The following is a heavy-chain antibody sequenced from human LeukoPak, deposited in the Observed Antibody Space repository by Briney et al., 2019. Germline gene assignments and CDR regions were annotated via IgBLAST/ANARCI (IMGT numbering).Heavy chain of an antibody. CDR2: INHSGST. CDR3: ARGIKYGSGTEGFDP. J-gene: IGHJ5*02. Sequence: SETLSLTCAVYGGSFSGYYWSWIRQPPGKGLEWIGEINHSGSTNYNPSLKSRVTIPVDTSKNQFSLKLSSVTAADTAVYYCARGIKYGSGTEGFDPWGQGTLVTVSS. V-gene: IGHV4-34*01. D-gene: IGHD3-10*01. CDR1: GGSFSGYY.